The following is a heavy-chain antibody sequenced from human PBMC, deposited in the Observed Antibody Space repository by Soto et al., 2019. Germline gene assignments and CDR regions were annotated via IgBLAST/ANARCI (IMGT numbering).Heavy chain of an antibody. Sequence: SGPTLVNPTQTLTLTCTFSGFSLSTSGMCVSWIRQPPGKALEWLARIDWDDDKYYSTSLKTRLTISKDTSKNQVVLTMTNMDPVDTATYYCARIITPPYGDYVIDYWGQGTLVTVSS. CDR2: IDWDDDK. CDR3: ARIITPPYGDYVIDY. V-gene: IGHV2-70*11. D-gene: IGHD4-17*01. J-gene: IGHJ4*02. CDR1: GFSLSTSGMC.